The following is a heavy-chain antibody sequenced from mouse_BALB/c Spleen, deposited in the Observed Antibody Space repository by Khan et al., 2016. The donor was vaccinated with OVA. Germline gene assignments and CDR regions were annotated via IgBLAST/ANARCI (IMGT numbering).Heavy chain of an antibody. CDR3: VRVHDPPYFFDS. CDR2: IDPSSGYT. CDR1: GYNFTNYT. V-gene: IGHV1-4*01. J-gene: IGHJ2*01. D-gene: IGHD2-12*01. Sequence: QVQLQQSGAELARPGASVKMSCKASGYNFTNYTMHWVKQRPGQGLEWIGNIDPSSGYTDYNQKFKDKATLTADKSSSTAYMQLNSLTSDDSAAYDFVRVHDPPYFFDSWGQGTTLTVSS.